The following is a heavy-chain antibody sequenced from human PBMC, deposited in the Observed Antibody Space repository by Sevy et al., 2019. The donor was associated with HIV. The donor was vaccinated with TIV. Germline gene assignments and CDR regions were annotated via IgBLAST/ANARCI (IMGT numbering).Heavy chain of an antibody. D-gene: IGHD6-6*01. CDR2: IKQDGSEK. Sequence: GGSLRLSCAASGFTFSSYWMSWVRQAPGKGLEWVANIKQDGSEKYYVDSVKGRFTISRDNAKNSLYLQMNSLGAEDTAVYYCAGDSSSLPPHYYYYYGMDVWGQGTTVTVSS. CDR3: AGDSSSLPPHYYYYYGMDV. V-gene: IGHV3-7*03. CDR1: GFTFSSYW. J-gene: IGHJ6*02.